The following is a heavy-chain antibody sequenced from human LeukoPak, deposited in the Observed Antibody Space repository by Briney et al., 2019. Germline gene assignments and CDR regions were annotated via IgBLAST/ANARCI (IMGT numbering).Heavy chain of an antibody. Sequence: PGGSLRPSCAASGFTFSNYAMSWVRQAPGKGLEWVSAIRGSGDNTYYADSVRGRFTISRDNPKNTLYLQMSSLRAEDTALYYCAKDTYGPYHYYAMDVWGQGTTVTVSS. CDR1: GFTFSNYA. V-gene: IGHV3-23*01. J-gene: IGHJ6*02. CDR2: IRGSGDNT. CDR3: AKDTYGPYHYYAMDV. D-gene: IGHD3-10*01.